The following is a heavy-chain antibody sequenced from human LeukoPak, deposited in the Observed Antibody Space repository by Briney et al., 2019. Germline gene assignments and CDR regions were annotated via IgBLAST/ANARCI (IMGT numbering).Heavy chain of an antibody. CDR2: ITGSSAST. J-gene: IGHJ4*02. Sequence: GGSLRLSCAASGFTFSSYAMSWVRQAPGKGLEWVSSITGSSASTYYADSVKGRFTISRDNSKNTLYLQMNSLRAEDTAVYFCTGTPYLDSSGYGGDDYWGQGTLVTVSS. V-gene: IGHV3-23*01. CDR3: TGTPYLDSSGYGGDDY. D-gene: IGHD3-22*01. CDR1: GFTFSSYA.